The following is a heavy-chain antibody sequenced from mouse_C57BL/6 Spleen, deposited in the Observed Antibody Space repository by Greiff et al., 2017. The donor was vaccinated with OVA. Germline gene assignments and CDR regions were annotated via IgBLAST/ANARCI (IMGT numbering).Heavy chain of an antibody. CDR2: INPNNGGT. CDR3: ARSYYGSSPFAY. V-gene: IGHV1-26*01. D-gene: IGHD1-1*01. Sequence: EVQLQQSGPELVKPGASVKISCKASGYTFTDYYMTWVKPSHGKSLEWIGDINPNNGGTSYHQKFKGKATLTVDKSSSTAYMELRSLTSEDSAVYYCARSYYGSSPFAYWGQGTLVTVSA. J-gene: IGHJ3*01. CDR1: GYTFTDYY.